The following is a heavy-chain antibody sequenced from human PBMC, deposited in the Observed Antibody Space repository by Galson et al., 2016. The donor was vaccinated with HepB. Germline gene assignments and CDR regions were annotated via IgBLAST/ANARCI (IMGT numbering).Heavy chain of an antibody. V-gene: IGHV3-43*02. CDR3: AKEEVWSGYYFYYGIDV. Sequence: SLRLSCAASGFTFDDLGMHWVRQAPGKGLEWVALISGDGGNTYYADSVKGRFTISRVNRKNSLYLQMNSLRTEDTALYYCAKEEVWSGYYFYYGIDVWGQGTMVTVSS. CDR2: ISGDGGNT. CDR1: GFTFDDLG. D-gene: IGHD3-3*01. J-gene: IGHJ6*02.